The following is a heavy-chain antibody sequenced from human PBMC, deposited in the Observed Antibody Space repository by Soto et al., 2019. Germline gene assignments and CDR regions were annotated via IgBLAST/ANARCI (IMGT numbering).Heavy chain of an antibody. CDR2: FSYSGSL. CDR1: GGSSRAYH. D-gene: IGHD1-20*01. J-gene: IGHJ2*01. Sequence: GELQQWGTGLLKPSETLSLNCSVYGGSSRAYHWSWIRQSPGEGLEWIGEFSYSGSLNYTPSLEGRVAVSLETSTNLSCLRLPSLPAAVEAVYSCASVPRYWSFGLWCRGTLVPVS. V-gene: IGHV4-34*01. CDR3: ASVPRYWSFGL.